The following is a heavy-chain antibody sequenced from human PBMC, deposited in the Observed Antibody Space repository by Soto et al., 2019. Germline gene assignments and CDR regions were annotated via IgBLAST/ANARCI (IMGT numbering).Heavy chain of an antibody. CDR3: ARAMDAAMASKDNWFDP. Sequence: QVQLVESGGGVVQPGRSLRLSCAASGFTFRSYHMHWVRQAPGKGLEWVASISYDENNKYYTDSVKGRFTIPRDNSKNTLYLQMNSLRAEDTAVYYCARAMDAAMASKDNWFDPWGQGTLVTVSS. CDR2: ISYDENNK. J-gene: IGHJ5*02. V-gene: IGHV3-30-3*01. D-gene: IGHD5-18*01. CDR1: GFTFRSYH.